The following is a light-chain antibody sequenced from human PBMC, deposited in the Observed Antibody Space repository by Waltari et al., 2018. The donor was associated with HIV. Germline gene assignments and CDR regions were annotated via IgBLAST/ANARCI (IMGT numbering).Light chain of an antibody. Sequence: QSVLTQPPSVSAAPGQKVTISCSGSSSNIRNNYLSWYQHLPGTAPKLLIHDNKKRTSGIPDRFSGSKSGTSATLGITGLQTGDEADYYCETWDSSLSAWVFGGGTKLTVL. CDR1: SSNIRNNY. CDR2: DNK. J-gene: IGLJ3*02. CDR3: ETWDSSLSAWV. V-gene: IGLV1-51*01.